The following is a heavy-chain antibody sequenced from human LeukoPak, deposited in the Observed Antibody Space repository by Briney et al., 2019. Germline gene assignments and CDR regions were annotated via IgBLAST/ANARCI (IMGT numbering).Heavy chain of an antibody. J-gene: IGHJ4*02. D-gene: IGHD4-17*01. CDR3: AREGDRGLGTTVTRTEFDY. CDR2: ISSSGSTI. Sequence: GGSQRLSCAASGFTFSDYYMSWIRQAPGKGLEWVSYISSSGSTIYYADSVKGRFTISRDNAKNSLYLQMNSLRAEDTAVYYCAREGDRGLGTTVTRTEFDYWGQGTLVTVSS. V-gene: IGHV3-11*04. CDR1: GFTFSDYY.